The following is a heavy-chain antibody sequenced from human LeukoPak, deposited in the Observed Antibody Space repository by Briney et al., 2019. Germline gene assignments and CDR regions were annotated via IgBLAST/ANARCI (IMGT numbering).Heavy chain of an antibody. CDR3: ARDPYSGSYGDYYYYYMDV. V-gene: IGHV3-21*01. J-gene: IGHJ6*03. Sequence: GGSLRLSCAASGFSFSTYNMNWVRQAPGKGLEWVSSITTSSTYIYYADSVEGRFTISRDNAKNSLYLQMNSLRAEDTAVYYCARDPYSGSYGDYYYYYMDVWGKGTTVTISS. D-gene: IGHD1-26*01. CDR1: GFSFSTYN. CDR2: ITTSSTYI.